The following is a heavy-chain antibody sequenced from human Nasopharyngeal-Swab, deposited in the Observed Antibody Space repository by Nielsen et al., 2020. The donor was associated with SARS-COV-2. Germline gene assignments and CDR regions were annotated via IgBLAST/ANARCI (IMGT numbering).Heavy chain of an antibody. CDR3: AKMARFSSRSDWFDP. J-gene: IGHJ5*02. CDR1: GFTFSSYA. Sequence: GESLKISCAASGFTFSSYAMSWVRQAPGKGLEWVSAISGSGGSTYYADSVKGRFTISRDNSKNTLYLQMNSLRAEDTAVYYCAKMARFSSRSDWFDPWGQGTLVTVSS. D-gene: IGHD6-19*01. CDR2: ISGSGGST. V-gene: IGHV3-23*01.